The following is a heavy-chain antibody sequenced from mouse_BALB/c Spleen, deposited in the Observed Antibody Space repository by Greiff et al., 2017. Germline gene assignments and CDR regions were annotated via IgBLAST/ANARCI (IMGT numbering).Heavy chain of an antibody. CDR2: ISSGSSTI. J-gene: IGHJ4*01. Sequence: EVKLMESGGGLVQPGGSRKLSCAASGFTFSSFGMHWVRQAPEKGLEWVAYISSGSSTIYYADTVKGRFTISRDNPKNTLFLQMTSLRSEDTAMYYCARRGDRYGGHAMDYWGQGTSVTVSS. CDR1: GFTFSSFG. D-gene: IGHD2-14*01. V-gene: IGHV5-17*02. CDR3: ARRGDRYGGHAMDY.